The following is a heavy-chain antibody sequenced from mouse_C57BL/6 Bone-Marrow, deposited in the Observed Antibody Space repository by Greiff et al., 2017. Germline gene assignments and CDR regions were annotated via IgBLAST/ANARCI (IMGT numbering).Heavy chain of an antibody. CDR2: IDPSDSYT. D-gene: IGHD2-1*01. CDR1: GYTFTSYW. Sequence: QVQLQQPGAELVMPGASVKLSCKASGYTFTSYWMHWVKQRPGQGLEWIGEIDPSDSYTNYNQKFKGKSTLPVDTSSSTAYMQLSSLTSEDSAVYYCARRGNYFYAMDHWGQGTSVTVSS. J-gene: IGHJ4*01. CDR3: ARRGNYFYAMDH. V-gene: IGHV1-69*01.